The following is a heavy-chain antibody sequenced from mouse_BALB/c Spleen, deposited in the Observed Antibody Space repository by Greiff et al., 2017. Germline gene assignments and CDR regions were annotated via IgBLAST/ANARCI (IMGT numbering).Heavy chain of an antibody. Sequence: VQLQQSGAELVRPGALVKLSCKASGFNIKDYYMHWVKQRPEQGLEWIGWIDPENGNTIYDPKFQGKASITADTSSNTAYLQLSSLTSEDTAVYYCAPEAASFAYWGQGTLVTVSA. CDR2: IDPENGNT. D-gene: IGHD6-1*01. CDR3: APEAASFAY. CDR1: GFNIKDYY. J-gene: IGHJ3*01. V-gene: IGHV14-1*02.